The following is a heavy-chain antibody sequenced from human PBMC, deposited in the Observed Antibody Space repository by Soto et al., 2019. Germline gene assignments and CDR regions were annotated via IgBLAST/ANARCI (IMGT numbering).Heavy chain of an antibody. J-gene: IGHJ4*02. CDR1: GYTFTSYY. CDR3: ARGFAVVVPAALLRGYFDY. V-gene: IGHV1-46*03. D-gene: IGHD2-2*01. Sequence: ASVKVSCKASGYTFTSYYMHWVRQAPGQGLEWMGIINPSGGSTSYAQKFQGRVTMTRDTSTSTVYMELSSLRSEDTAVYYCARGFAVVVPAALLRGYFDYWGQGTLVTVSS. CDR2: INPSGGST.